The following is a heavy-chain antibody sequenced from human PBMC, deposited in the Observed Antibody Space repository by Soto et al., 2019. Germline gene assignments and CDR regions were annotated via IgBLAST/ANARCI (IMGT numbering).Heavy chain of an antibody. CDR3: ANQHAFDI. Sequence: ESGGGVVQPGRSLRLSCAASGFTFSSYGMHWVRQAPGKGLEWVAVISYDGSNKYYADSVKGRFTISRDNSKNTLYLQMNSLRAEDTAVYYCANQHAFDIWGQGTMVTVSS. CDR2: ISYDGSNK. CDR1: GFTFSSYG. V-gene: IGHV3-30*18. J-gene: IGHJ3*02.